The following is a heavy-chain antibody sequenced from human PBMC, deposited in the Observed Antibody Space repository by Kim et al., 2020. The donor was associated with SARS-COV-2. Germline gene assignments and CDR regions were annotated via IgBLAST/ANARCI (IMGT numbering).Heavy chain of an antibody. CDR1: GYTFTSYD. CDR2: MNPNSGNT. CDR3: ARGDRYCSSSSCYNY. D-gene: IGHD2-2*02. V-gene: IGHV1-8*01. J-gene: IGHJ4*02. Sequence: ASVKVSCKAYGYTFTSYDINWVRQASGQGPEWMGWMNPNSGNTGYAQKFQGRVTMTRDTSISTAYMELNSLRSEDRAVYYCARGDRYCSSSSCYNYWGQGTLVTVSS.